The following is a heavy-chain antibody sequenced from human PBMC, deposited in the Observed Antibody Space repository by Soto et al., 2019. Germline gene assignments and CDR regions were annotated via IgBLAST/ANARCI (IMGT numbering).Heavy chain of an antibody. D-gene: IGHD6-25*01. CDR3: ARDPTVCRAAALTCDSGMDG. V-gene: IGHV4-59*01. CDR1: GGSITISY. J-gene: IGHJ6*02. CDR2: IYYSGST. Sequence: SVPQSLTCTVFGGSITISYWSWFQQPPGKSLEWIGYIYYSGSTNYNPSLQSRHTISVETSQHQFSLKLSSVTAANTAVYYCARDPTVCRAAALTCDSGMDGWGQGTTLT.